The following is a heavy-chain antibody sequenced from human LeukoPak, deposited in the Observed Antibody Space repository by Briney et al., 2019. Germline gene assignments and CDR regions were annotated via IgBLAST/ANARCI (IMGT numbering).Heavy chain of an antibody. CDR1: GFSFSTYD. CDR2: ITANTRGSIT. Sequence: GGSLRLSCVTSGFSFSTYDMSWVRQAPGKGLEWVSGITANTRGSITYYADSVKGRFTISRDSSKDTLYLQMNSLRAEDTAVYFCARHVRDYPRIINWGKGTTVTVSS. J-gene: IGHJ6*04. D-gene: IGHD4-11*01. CDR3: ARHVRDYPRIIN. V-gene: IGHV3-23*01.